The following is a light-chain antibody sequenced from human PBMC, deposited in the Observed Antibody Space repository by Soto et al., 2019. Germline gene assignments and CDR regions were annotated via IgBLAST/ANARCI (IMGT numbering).Light chain of an antibody. CDR1: SSNIGAGYD. CDR3: QSYDSSLSNGV. J-gene: IGLJ3*02. V-gene: IGLV1-40*01. CDR2: GNS. Sequence: QSVLTQPPSVSGAPGQRVTISCTGSSSNIGAGYDVHWYQQLPGTAPKLLIYGNSNRPSGVPDRLSGSKSGTSASLAITRLQAEDEADYYCQSYDSSLSNGVFGGGTKLTVL.